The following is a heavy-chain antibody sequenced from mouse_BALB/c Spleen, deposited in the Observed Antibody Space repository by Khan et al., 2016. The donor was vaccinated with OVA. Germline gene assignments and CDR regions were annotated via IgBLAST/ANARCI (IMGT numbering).Heavy chain of an antibody. J-gene: IGHJ2*01. D-gene: IGHD3-2*02. Sequence: EVKLQESGPGLVKPSQSLSLTCTVTGYSITSDYAWNWIRQFPGNKLEWMGYISYSGNTKYNPSLKSRISITRDTSKNQFFLQLNFVTIEDTATYYCARIQGGDVDYWGQGTTLTVSS. CDR1: GYSITSDYA. CDR2: ISYSGNT. CDR3: ARIQGGDVDY. V-gene: IGHV3-2*02.